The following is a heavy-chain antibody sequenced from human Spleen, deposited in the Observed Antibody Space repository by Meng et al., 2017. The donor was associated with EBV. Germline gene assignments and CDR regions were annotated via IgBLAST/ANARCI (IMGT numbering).Heavy chain of an antibody. CDR3: AKDGEYCGGDCYSPDY. Sequence: HVSLVESGGGLVQAGRSLRLPCEASGLSFSNYGTHWVGQAPGKGLEWVAVISYAGNYEYYADSVKGRFTLSRDNLKNTLYLQMNSLRLEDTAVYYCAKDGEYCGGDCYSPDYWGQGTLVTVSS. CDR2: ISYAGNYE. J-gene: IGHJ4*02. V-gene: IGHV3-30*18. D-gene: IGHD2-21*02. CDR1: GLSFSNYG.